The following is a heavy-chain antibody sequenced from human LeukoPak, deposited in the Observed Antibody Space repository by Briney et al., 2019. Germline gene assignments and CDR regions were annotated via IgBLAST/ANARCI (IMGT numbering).Heavy chain of an antibody. Sequence: GGSLRLSCAASGFTFSSYWMNWARQAPGKGLEWVASINHNGNVNYYVDSVKGRFTISRDNAKNSLYLQMSNLRAEDTAVYYCARDGGYTYGRPDYWGQGTLVIVSS. V-gene: IGHV3-7*03. J-gene: IGHJ4*02. D-gene: IGHD5-18*01. CDR2: INHNGNVN. CDR1: GFTFSSYW. CDR3: ARDGGYTYGRPDY.